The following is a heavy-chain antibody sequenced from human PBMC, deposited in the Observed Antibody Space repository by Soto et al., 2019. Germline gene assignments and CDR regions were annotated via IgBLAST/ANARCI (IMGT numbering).Heavy chain of an antibody. Sequence: QTLSLTGVISGDSVSSNSAAWNWIRQSPSRGLEWLGRTYYRTRWYYDYAVSVRSRITVNPDTSKNQFSLQLTSVTAADTAVHYCARCYDSSGYLTPYYYYGMDVWGQGTTVTVSS. V-gene: IGHV6-1*01. D-gene: IGHD3-22*01. CDR2: TYYRTRWYY. CDR1: GDSVSSNSAA. J-gene: IGHJ6*02. CDR3: ARCYDSSGYLTPYYYYGMDV.